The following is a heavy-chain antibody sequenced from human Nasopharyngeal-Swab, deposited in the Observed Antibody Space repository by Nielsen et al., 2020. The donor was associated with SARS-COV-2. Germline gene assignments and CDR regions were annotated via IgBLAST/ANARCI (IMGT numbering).Heavy chain of an antibody. CDR3: ARAHYDYVWGTYRDY. V-gene: IGHV4-34*01. Sequence: SETLSLTCAVYGGSFSGYYWSWIRQPPGKGLEWIEEINHSGSTNYNPSLKSRVTISVDTSKNQFSLKLSSVTAADTAVYYCARAHYDYVWGTYRDYWGQGTLVTVSS. CDR1: GGSFSGYY. D-gene: IGHD3-16*02. CDR2: INHSGST. J-gene: IGHJ4*02.